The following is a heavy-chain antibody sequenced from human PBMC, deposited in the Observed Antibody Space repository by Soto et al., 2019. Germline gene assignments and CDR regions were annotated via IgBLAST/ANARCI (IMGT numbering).Heavy chain of an antibody. CDR3: ARDLGMRADRTGFDY. CDR2: IKQDGSEK. D-gene: IGHD6-6*01. V-gene: IGHV3-7*03. Sequence: GGSLRLSCAASGFTFSSYWMSWVRQAPGKGLEWVANIKQDGSEKYYVDSVKGRFTISRDNAKNSLYLQMNSLRAEDTAVYYCARDLGMRADRTGFDYWGQGTLVTVSS. CDR1: GFTFSSYW. J-gene: IGHJ4*02.